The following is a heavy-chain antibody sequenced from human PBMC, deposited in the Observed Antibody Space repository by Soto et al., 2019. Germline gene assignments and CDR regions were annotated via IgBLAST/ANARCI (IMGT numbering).Heavy chain of an antibody. CDR2: ISYDGSNK. J-gene: IGHJ6*02. CDR3: ARGDLVLPYDYYYGMDV. V-gene: IGHV3-30-3*01. CDR1: GFTFSSYA. D-gene: IGHD3-16*01. Sequence: QVQLVESGGGVVQPGRSLRLSCAASGFTFSSYAMHWVRQAPGKGLEWVAVISYDGSNKDYADSVKGQFTISRDTSQNTLYLQRISLGDEDTAVYYCARGDLVLPYDYYYGMDVWGRGTTVAVSS.